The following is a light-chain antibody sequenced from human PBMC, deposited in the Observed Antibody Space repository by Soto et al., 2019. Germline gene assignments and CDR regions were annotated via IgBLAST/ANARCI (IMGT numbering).Light chain of an antibody. CDR3: QQSYSIPIT. Sequence: DIQMTHSPSSLSSSVGDRVAITCGASQSISGYLNWYQQKPGKAPKLLIYAAASLPSGVPSRFSGSGSGTDFTLTISSLQPEDFATYHCQQSYSIPITFGQGTRLEIK. CDR2: AAA. V-gene: IGKV1-39*01. CDR1: QSISGY. J-gene: IGKJ5*01.